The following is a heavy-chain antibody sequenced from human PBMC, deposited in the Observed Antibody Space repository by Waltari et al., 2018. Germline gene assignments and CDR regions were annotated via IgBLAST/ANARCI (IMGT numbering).Heavy chain of an antibody. Sequence: QVQLQQWGAGLLKPSETLSLTCAVYGGSFSGYYWSWIRQPPGMGLEWIGEINHSGSTNYNPALKRRVTISIDTSKNQFSLKLSSVTAADTAVYYCSLTYYYASSLDAFDIWGQGTMVTVSS. D-gene: IGHD3-22*01. CDR2: INHSGST. CDR3: SLTYYYASSLDAFDI. J-gene: IGHJ3*02. V-gene: IGHV4-34*01. CDR1: GGSFSGYY.